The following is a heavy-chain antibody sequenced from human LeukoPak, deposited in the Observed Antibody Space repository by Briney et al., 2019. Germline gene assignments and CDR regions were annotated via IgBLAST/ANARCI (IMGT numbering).Heavy chain of an antibody. D-gene: IGHD1-20*01. V-gene: IGHV4-39*07. J-gene: IGHJ6*03. Sequence: SETLSLTCTVSGGSISSSSYYWGWIRQPPGKGLEWIGTMFYSGNTYYNPSLKSRVTISVDKSKNQFSLKLSSVTAADTAVYYCASIVNWIGGYMDVWGKGTTVTVSS. CDR3: ASIVNWIGGYMDV. CDR2: MFYSGNT. CDR1: GGSISSSSYY.